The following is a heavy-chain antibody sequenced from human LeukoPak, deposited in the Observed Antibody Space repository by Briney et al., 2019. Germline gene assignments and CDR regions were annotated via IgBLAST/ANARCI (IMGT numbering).Heavy chain of an antibody. J-gene: IGHJ6*03. CDR2: ISAYNGNT. V-gene: IGHV1-18*01. CDR1: GYTFTSYG. CDR3: ARSGSGYYYYMDV. D-gene: IGHD3-10*01. Sequence: GSSVKVSCKASGYTFTSYGISWVRLAPGQGLEWMGWISAYNGNTNYAQKVQGRVTMTTDTSTSTAYMELRSLRSDDTAVYYCARSGSGYYYYMDVWGKGTTVTVSS.